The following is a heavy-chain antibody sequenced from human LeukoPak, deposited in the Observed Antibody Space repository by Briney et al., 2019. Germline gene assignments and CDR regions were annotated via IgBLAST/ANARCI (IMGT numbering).Heavy chain of an antibody. CDR1: GFTFISHW. Sequence: GGSLRLSCVASGFTFISHWMHWVRQAPGKGLVWVSHIKSDGSFTNYADSVKGRFTISRDNAKNTLYLQMHSLRPEDTAVYYCARGTGAFDIWGQGTKVTVSS. CDR2: IKSDGSFT. V-gene: IGHV3-74*01. J-gene: IGHJ3*02. CDR3: ARGTGAFDI. D-gene: IGHD1-1*01.